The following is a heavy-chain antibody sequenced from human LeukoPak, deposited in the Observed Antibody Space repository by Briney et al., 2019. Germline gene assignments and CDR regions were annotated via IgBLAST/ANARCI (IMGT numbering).Heavy chain of an antibody. D-gene: IGHD5-24*01. CDR2: IYTSGST. Sequence: SETLSLTCTVSGGSISSYYWSWIRQPAGKGLEWIGRIYTSGSTNYNPSLKSRVTMSVDTSKNQFSLKLSSVTAADTAVYYCARDSGDGYNSVNDYWRQGTLVTVSS. CDR1: GGSISSYY. CDR3: ARDSGDGYNSVNDY. V-gene: IGHV4-4*07. J-gene: IGHJ4*02.